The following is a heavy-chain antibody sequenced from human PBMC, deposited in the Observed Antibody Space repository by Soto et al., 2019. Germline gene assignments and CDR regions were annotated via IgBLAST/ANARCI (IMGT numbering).Heavy chain of an antibody. CDR3: ARIAAAGTVFDY. D-gene: IGHD6-13*01. J-gene: IGHJ4*02. Sequence: PGGSLRLSCAASGFTFSSYAMHWVRQAPGKGLEWVAVISYDGSNKYYADSVKGRFTISRDNSKNTLYLQMNSLRAEDTAVYYCARIAAAGTVFDYLGQGTLVTVSS. CDR2: ISYDGSNK. CDR1: GFTFSSYA. V-gene: IGHV3-30-3*01.